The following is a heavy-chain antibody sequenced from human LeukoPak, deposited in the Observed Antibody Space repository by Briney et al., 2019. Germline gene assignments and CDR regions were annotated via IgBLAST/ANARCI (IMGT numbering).Heavy chain of an antibody. CDR1: GGSISSYY. Sequence: SETLSLTCTVSGGSISSYYWSWIRQPAGKGLEWIGRIYTSGSTNYNPSLKRRVTMSVDTSKNQFSLKLSSVTAADTAVYYCARDRSWFGESHFDYWGQGTLVTVSP. V-gene: IGHV4-4*07. CDR3: ARDRSWFGESHFDY. D-gene: IGHD3-10*01. CDR2: IYTSGST. J-gene: IGHJ4*02.